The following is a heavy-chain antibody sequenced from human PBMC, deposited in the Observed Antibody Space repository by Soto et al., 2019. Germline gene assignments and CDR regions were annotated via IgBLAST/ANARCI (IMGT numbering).Heavy chain of an antibody. CDR1: GGSIISGDYY. D-gene: IGHD2-21*01. Sequence: TSETLSLTCTVSGGSIISGDYYWSWIRQPPGKGLEWIGYVYNSGSTNYNPSLKSRVTISVDTSKNQFSLKVNSVTAADTAVYYCARRAVVAVTGSLDNWLDPWGQGILVTVSS. CDR2: VYNSGST. CDR3: ARRAVVAVTGSLDNWLDP. V-gene: IGHV4-61*08. J-gene: IGHJ5*02.